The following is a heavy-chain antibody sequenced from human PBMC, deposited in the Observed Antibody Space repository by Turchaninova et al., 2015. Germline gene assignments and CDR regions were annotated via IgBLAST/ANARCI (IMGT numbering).Heavy chain of an antibody. CDR1: GYSITSGYH. J-gene: IGHJ4*02. Sequence: QVQLQESGPGRVKPSKTQSLTCVVTGYSITSGYHWGWIRQSPGTGPEWTGRPHHRGSTYYNTSLKIRVTISVDTSRNQFSLKLTSMTAADTAVYYCARHSAQWSGGSGDFDCWGQGTLVTVSS. CDR3: ARHSAQWSGGSGDFDC. CDR2: PHHRGST. D-gene: IGHD3-3*01. V-gene: IGHV4-38-2*01.